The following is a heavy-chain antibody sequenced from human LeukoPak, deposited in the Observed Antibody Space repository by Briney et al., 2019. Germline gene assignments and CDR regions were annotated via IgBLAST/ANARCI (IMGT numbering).Heavy chain of an antibody. CDR1: GGTFSSYA. D-gene: IGHD2-15*01. Sequence: GASVKVSCKASGGTFSSYAISWVRQAPGQGLEWMGGIIPIFGTANYARKFQGRVTITTDESTSTAYMELSSLRVEDTAVYYCARDWRQDNAFDLWGRGTMVTVSS. CDR2: IIPIFGTA. CDR3: ARDWRQDNAFDL. V-gene: IGHV1-69*05. J-gene: IGHJ3*01.